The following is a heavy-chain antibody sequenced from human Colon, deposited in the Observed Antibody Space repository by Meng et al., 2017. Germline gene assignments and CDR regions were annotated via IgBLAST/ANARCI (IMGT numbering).Heavy chain of an antibody. D-gene: IGHD1-26*01. CDR2: MNPNSGNT. CDR1: YYTCTSYD. J-gene: IGHJ4*02. V-gene: IGHV1-8*01. Sequence: HVRLGSAGAEVKKRGSPVKSSCKASYYTCTSYDINWVRKATGQGLEWMGWMNPNSGNTVYAQKFQGRVTMTRNTAISTAYMELSRLRSEYTAVYYCARVEVGITSGDYWGQGTLVTVSS. CDR3: ARVEVGITSGDY.